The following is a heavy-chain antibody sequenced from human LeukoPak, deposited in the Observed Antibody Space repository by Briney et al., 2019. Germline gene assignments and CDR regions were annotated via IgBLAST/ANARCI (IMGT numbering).Heavy chain of an antibody. Sequence: SVKVSYKPSRGTFSRYAIIWVRQAPGQGLEWMGGIIPIFGTANYAQKFQGRVTITADESTSTAYMELSSLRSEDTAVYYCASSRVVVVVPAAMSAFDYWGQGTLVTVSS. J-gene: IGHJ4*02. CDR2: IIPIFGTA. D-gene: IGHD2-2*01. CDR1: RGTFSRYA. CDR3: ASSRVVVVVPAAMSAFDY. V-gene: IGHV1-69*13.